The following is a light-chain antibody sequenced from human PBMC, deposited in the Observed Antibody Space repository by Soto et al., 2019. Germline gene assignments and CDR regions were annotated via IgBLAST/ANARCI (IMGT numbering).Light chain of an antibody. J-gene: IGKJ5*01. CDR2: GAS. Sequence: EIVLTQSPGTLSLSPGERATLSCRASQSVSSSYLAWYQQKPGQAPRLLICGASSRATGIPDRFSGSGSGTDFTLTISRLEPEEFAVYYCQQYGSSPLITFGQGTRLQIK. CDR1: QSVSSSY. CDR3: QQYGSSPLIT. V-gene: IGKV3-20*01.